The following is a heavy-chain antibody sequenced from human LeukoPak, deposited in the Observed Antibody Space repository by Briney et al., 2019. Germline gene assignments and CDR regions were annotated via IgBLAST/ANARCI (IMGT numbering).Heavy chain of an antibody. Sequence: GGSLTLSCAPSGFTLSSYWMHWVRQAPGKGLVWVSAISGSGGSTYYADSVKGRFTISRDNSKNTLYLQMNSLRAEDTAVYYCAKGGVVVPTPLLDMDGWGKGTTVTVSS. V-gene: IGHV3-23*01. CDR3: AKGGVVVPTPLLDMDG. CDR2: ISGSGGST. J-gene: IGHJ6*03. CDR1: GFTLSSYW. D-gene: IGHD2-2*01.